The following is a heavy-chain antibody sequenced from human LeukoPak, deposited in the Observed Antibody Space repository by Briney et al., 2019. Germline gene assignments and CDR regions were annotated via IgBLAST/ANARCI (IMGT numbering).Heavy chain of an antibody. D-gene: IGHD3-22*01. CDR2: IDNAGSIT. CDR1: GFTFSNYW. J-gene: IGHJ4*02. V-gene: IGHV3-74*03. Sequence: QAGGSLRLSCAASGFTFSNYWIHWVRQAPGKGLVWVSRIDNAGSITTYADSVKGRFTISRDNAENTLYLQMNGLRVEDTAVYYCVRSAFHAGSGNYYDYWGQGTLVTVSS. CDR3: VRSAFHAGSGNYYDY.